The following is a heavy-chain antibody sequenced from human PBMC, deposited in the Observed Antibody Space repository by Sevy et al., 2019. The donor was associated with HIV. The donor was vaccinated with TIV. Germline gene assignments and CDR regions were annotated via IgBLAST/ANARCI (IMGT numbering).Heavy chain of an antibody. CDR1: GYFFTGYY. Sequence: ASVKVSCKASGYFFTGYYLHWVRQTPGQGLEWMGRINPNSGGTNYAQNFQGRVTMTRDTSISTAYMELSRLRSDDTAVYYCARGGGNSSARWTFDYWGQGTLVTVSS. CDR2: INPNSGGT. V-gene: IGHV1-2*06. D-gene: IGHD6-19*01. CDR3: ARGGGNSSARWTFDY. J-gene: IGHJ4*02.